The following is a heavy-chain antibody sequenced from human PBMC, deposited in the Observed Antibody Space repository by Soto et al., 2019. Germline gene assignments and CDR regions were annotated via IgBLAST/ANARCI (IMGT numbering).Heavy chain of an antibody. J-gene: IGHJ4*02. D-gene: IGHD2-15*01. CDR3: ARTIEPRYCSGGSCYEY. V-gene: IGHV2-70*01. CDR1: GFSLSTSGMC. Sequence: SGPTLVNPTQTLTLTCTFSGFSLSTSGMCVSWIRQPPGKALEWLALIDWDDDKYYSTSLRTRLTISKDTSKNQVVLTMTNMDPVDTATYYCARTIEPRYCSGGSCYEYWGQGTLVTVSS. CDR2: IDWDDDK.